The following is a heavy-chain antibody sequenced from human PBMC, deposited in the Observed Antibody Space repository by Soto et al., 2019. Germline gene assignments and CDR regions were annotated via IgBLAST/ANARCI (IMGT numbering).Heavy chain of an antibody. Sequence: GESLKIYCKGSGYSFAGYWITWVRQKPGKGLEWMGRIDPSDSQTYYSPSFRGHVTISATKSITTVFLQWSSLRASDTAMYYCARQIYDSDTGPNFQYYFDSWGQGTPVTVSS. D-gene: IGHD3-22*01. CDR2: IDPSDSQT. CDR1: GYSFAGYW. V-gene: IGHV5-10-1*01. J-gene: IGHJ4*02. CDR3: ARQIYDSDTGPNFQYYFDS.